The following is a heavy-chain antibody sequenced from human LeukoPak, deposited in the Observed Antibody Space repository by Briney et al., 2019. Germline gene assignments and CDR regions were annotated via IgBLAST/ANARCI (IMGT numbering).Heavy chain of an antibody. CDR2: THQDESEK. J-gene: IGHJ4*02. CDR1: GFTFRSFW. V-gene: IGHV3-7*01. D-gene: IGHD6-13*01. Sequence: GGSLRLSCAASGFTFRSFWMSWVRQAPGKGLEWVANTHQDESEKQYGDSVKGRFTISRDNAKNLLYLQMNSLRAEDTAIYCCARVGSSWDLLDYWGQGTLVTVSS. CDR3: ARVGSSWDLLDY.